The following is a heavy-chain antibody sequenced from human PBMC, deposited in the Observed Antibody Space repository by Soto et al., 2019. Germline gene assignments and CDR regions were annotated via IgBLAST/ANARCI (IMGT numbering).Heavy chain of an antibody. Sequence: SETLSLTCTVSGGSISSYYWSWIRQPPGKGLEWIGYIYYSGSTNYNPSLKSRVTISVDTSKNQFSLKLSSVTAADTAVYYCARLLFDIAAFDPWGQGTLVTVSS. CDR2: IYYSGST. D-gene: IGHD6-13*01. V-gene: IGHV4-59*08. CDR3: ARLLFDIAAFDP. J-gene: IGHJ5*02. CDR1: GGSISSYY.